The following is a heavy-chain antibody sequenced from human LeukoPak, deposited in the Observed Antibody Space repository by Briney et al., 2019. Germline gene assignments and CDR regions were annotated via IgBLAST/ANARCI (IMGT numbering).Heavy chain of an antibody. CDR1: GYTFTTYD. J-gene: IGHJ4*02. Sequence: SVKVSCKASGYTFTTYDINWVRQATGQGLEWMGWMNPNSGNTGYAQRFQGRVTMTRDTSINTAYMELSSLTSDDTAVYYCARGTPYCSSASCYNYWGQGTLLTVSS. CDR2: MNPNSGNT. D-gene: IGHD2-2*02. V-gene: IGHV1-8*01. CDR3: ARGTPYCSSASCYNY.